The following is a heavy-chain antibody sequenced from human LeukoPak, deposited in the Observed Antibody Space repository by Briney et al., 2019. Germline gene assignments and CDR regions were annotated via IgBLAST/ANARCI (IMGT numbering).Heavy chain of an antibody. V-gene: IGHV3-21*01. Sequence: GGSLRLSCEASGFSFSTYNMNWVRQAPGKGLEWVSSIGSTSTYMYYADSVTGRFTVSRDNAKNSLYLQMNSLRADDTAVYYCARDQVYYSGSRGYYALDSWGQGTLVTVSS. J-gene: IGHJ4*02. CDR2: IGSTSTYM. CDR3: ARDQVYYSGSRGYYALDS. D-gene: IGHD3-22*01. CDR1: GFSFSTYN.